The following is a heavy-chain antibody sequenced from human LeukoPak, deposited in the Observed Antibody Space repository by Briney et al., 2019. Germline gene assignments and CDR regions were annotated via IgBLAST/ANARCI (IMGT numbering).Heavy chain of an antibody. J-gene: IGHJ3*02. CDR1: GFTFDDYG. CDR2: INWNGGST. V-gene: IGHV3-20*01. CDR3: ARVRDGASAFDI. D-gene: IGHD2-8*01. Sequence: GGSLRLSCAASGFTFDDYGMSWVRHAPGKGLEWVSGINWNGGSTGYADSVKGRFTISRDNAKNSLYLQMNSLRAEDTALYHCARVRDGASAFDIWGQGTMVTVSS.